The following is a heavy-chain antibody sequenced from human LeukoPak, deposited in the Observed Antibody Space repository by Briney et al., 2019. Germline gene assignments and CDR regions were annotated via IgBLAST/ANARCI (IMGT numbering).Heavy chain of an antibody. CDR1: GFTFSSSA. CDR2: ISGSGGST. Sequence: GGSLRLSCAASGFTFSSSAMTWVRQAPGKGQEWVSAISGSGGSTYYADSVKGRFTISRDNSKNTLYLQMNSLRAEDTAVYYCAEDRAYCSSTSCYDAFDIWGQGTMVTVSS. V-gene: IGHV3-23*01. J-gene: IGHJ3*02. D-gene: IGHD2-2*01. CDR3: AEDRAYCSSTSCYDAFDI.